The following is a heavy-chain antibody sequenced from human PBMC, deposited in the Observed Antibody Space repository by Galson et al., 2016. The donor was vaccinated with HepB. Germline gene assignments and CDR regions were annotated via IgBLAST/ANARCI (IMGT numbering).Heavy chain of an antibody. J-gene: IGHJ4*02. CDR1: GNTFTASA. CDR2: ITVVNGNT. D-gene: IGHD2-15*01. V-gene: IGHV1-3*01. Sequence: SVKVSCKASGNTFTASAIHWVRQAPGQRLEWMGWITVVNGNTKYSQKFQDRVTFTSDTSASTAYMDLGSLTSEDTAVYYCARIGGRSSGFDYWGQGSLVTVSS. CDR3: ARIGGRSSGFDY.